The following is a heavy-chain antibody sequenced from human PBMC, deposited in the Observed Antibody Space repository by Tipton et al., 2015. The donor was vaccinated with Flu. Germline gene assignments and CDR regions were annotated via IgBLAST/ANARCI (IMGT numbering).Heavy chain of an antibody. CDR1: GFMFNTYV. D-gene: IGHD3-22*01. J-gene: IGHJ5*02. Sequence: SLRLSCTASGFMFNTYVMGWVRQAPGKGLEWVSAISDSSGNMFYADSVKGRFTVSRDNSKKTLYLQMNSLRAEDTAMYYCARGEGGYYDNNWFDPWGQGTLVTVSS. CDR3: ARGEGGYYDNNWFDP. CDR2: ISDSSGNM. V-gene: IGHV3-23*01.